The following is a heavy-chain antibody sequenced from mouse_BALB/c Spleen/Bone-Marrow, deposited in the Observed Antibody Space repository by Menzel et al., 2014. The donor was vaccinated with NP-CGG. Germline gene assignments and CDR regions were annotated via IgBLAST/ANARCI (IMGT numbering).Heavy chain of an antibody. D-gene: IGHD1-1*01. V-gene: IGHV2-6-4*01. J-gene: IGHJ4*01. Sequence: QVQLQQSEPGLVAPSQSLSITCTVSEFSLSRHSVHWVRQPPGKGLEWLGMIWGGGSTDYNSALKSRLNISKVNSKSQVFLKMNSLQTDDTAMYYCARMYYAYAMDYWGQGTSVTVSS. CDR2: IWGGGST. CDR1: EFSLSRHS. CDR3: ARMYYAYAMDY.